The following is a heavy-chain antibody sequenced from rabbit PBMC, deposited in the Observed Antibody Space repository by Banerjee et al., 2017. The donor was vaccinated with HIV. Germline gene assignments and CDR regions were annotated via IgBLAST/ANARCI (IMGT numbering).Heavy chain of an antibody. Sequence: QEQLEESGGDLVKPEGSLTLTCTASGFSLSSGAMSWVRQAPGKGLEWIACINSNTGNTVYASWAKGPFTISKTSSTTVTLQMTSLTAADTATYFCARDLAGVIGWNFNLWGPGTLVTVS. CDR3: ARDLAGVIGWNFNL. CDR1: GFSLSSGA. V-gene: IGHV1S45*01. D-gene: IGHD4-1*01. CDR2: INSNTGNT. J-gene: IGHJ4*01.